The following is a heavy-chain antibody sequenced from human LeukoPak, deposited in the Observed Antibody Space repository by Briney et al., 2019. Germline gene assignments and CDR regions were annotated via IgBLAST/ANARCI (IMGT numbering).Heavy chain of an antibody. CDR1: GYTFTGYY. D-gene: IGHD3-22*01. CDR2: INPNSGGT. Sequence: ASVKVSCKASGYTFTGYYMHWVRQAPGQGLEWMGWINPNSGGTNYAQKFQGRVTMTRDTSISTAYTELSRLRSDDTAVYYCARDRYYYDSSGYPYYYMDVWGKGTTVTVSS. CDR3: ARDRYYYDSSGYPYYYMDV. J-gene: IGHJ6*03. V-gene: IGHV1-2*02.